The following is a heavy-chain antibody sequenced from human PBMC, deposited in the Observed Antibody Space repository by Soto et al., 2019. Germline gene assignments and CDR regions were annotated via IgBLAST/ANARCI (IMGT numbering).Heavy chain of an antibody. CDR2: ISGSGGST. V-gene: IGHV3-23*01. CDR1: GFTFSSYA. D-gene: IGHD2-2*01. CDR3: ARDHCSSTSCYPGNWFDP. J-gene: IGHJ5*02. Sequence: GSLRLSCAASGFTFSSYAMRWVRQAPGKGLEWVSAISGSGGSTYYADSVKGRVTMTTDTSTSTAYMELSSLRSEDTAVYYCARDHCSSTSCYPGNWFDPWGQGTLVTVSS.